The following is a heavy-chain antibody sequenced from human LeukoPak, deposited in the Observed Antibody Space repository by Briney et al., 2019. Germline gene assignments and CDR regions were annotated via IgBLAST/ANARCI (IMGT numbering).Heavy chain of an antibody. CDR1: GFTFDDYA. Sequence: PGRSLRLSCAASGFTFDDYAMHWVRQALGKGLEWVSGISWNSGSIGYADSVKGRFTISRDNAKNSLYLQMNSLRAEDTALYYCAKDRDAAGRYYFDYWGQGTLVTVSS. J-gene: IGHJ4*02. D-gene: IGHD6-13*01. CDR2: ISWNSGSI. CDR3: AKDRDAAGRYYFDY. V-gene: IGHV3-9*01.